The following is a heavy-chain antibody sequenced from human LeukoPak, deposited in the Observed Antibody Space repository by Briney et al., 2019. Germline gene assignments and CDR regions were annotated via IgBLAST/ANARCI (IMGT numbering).Heavy chain of an antibody. V-gene: IGHV1-58*01. CDR2: IVVGSGNT. D-gene: IGHD3-10*01. J-gene: IGHJ6*03. CDR1: GFTFTSSA. CDR3: AAPRGYYGSGSNYYYYMDV. Sequence: SVKVSCKASGFTFTSSAVQWVRQARGQRLEWIGWIVVGSGNTNYAQKFQERVTITRDMSTSTAYMELSSPRSEDTAVYYCAAPRGYYGSGSNYYYYMDVWGKGTTVTVSS.